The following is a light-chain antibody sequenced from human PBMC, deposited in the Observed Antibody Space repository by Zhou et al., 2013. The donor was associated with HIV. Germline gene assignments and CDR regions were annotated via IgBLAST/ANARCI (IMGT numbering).Light chain of an antibody. CDR1: QSVGTN. J-gene: IGKJ4*01. CDR3: QQYNNWPPLT. V-gene: IGKV3-15*01. Sequence: IVVTQSPAALSVSPGERATLSCRASQSVGTNLAWYQQKTGQAPRLLIYGAFSRATGIPARFSGSGSGTEFTLTISSLQSEDFAVYYCQQYNNWPPLTFGGGTKVEIK. CDR2: GAF.